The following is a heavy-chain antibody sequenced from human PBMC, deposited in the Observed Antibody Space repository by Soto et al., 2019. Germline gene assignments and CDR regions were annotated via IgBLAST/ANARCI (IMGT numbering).Heavy chain of an antibody. CDR2: ISGSGDST. J-gene: IGHJ4*02. CDR1: GFTFSTYA. CDR3: AKEGHYNWFLDY. Sequence: GGSLRLSCAASGFTFSTYAMSWVRQAPGRGLEWVSAISGSGDSTYYIDSVKGRFTISRDNSKNTLYLFMHSLRAEDTAVYYCAKEGHYNWFLDYWGQGTLVTVSS. V-gene: IGHV3-23*01. D-gene: IGHD1-1*01.